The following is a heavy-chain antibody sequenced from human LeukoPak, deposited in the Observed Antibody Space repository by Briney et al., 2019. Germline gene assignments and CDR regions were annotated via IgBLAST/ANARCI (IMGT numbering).Heavy chain of an antibody. CDR1: GFIFSSYE. D-gene: IGHD6-13*01. CDR3: ARTYSYSSRWD. V-gene: IGHV3-48*03. J-gene: IGHJ4*02. CDR2: ISISGSPI. Sequence: PGGSLRLSCAASGFIFSSYEMNWVRQTPGKGLEWVSYISISGSPIYYADSVKGRLTISRDNAKSSLYLQINRLRADDTAVYYCARTYSYSSRWDWGQGALVTVSS.